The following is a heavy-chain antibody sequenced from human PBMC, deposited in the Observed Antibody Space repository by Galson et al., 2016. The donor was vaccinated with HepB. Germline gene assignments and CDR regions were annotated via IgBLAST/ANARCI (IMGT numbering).Heavy chain of an antibody. Sequence: SLRLSCAASGFTFSHYGMHWVRQLPGKGPEWVAAIWYDGSNTHYADSVKGRFTISRDNSKNTLYLQMNTLRAEDTALYSCARDLHLAGYFDLWGRGTWVTVSS. V-gene: IGHV3-33*01. J-gene: IGHJ2*01. CDR2: IWYDGSNT. CDR3: ARDLHLAGYFDL. CDR1: GFTFSHYG.